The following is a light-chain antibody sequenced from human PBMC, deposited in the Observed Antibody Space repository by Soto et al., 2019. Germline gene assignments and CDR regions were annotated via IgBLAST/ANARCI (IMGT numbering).Light chain of an antibody. Sequence: DIVMTQSPVSLAVSLGERATINRKSSQTVFHSSNSKNYLAWFQQRPGQPPNLLIFWASTRESGVPDRFSGSGSGTDFTLTISSLQAEDVAVYYCQQYYGSPLTFGGGTKVDIK. CDR2: WAS. CDR3: QQYYGSPLT. V-gene: IGKV4-1*01. J-gene: IGKJ4*01. CDR1: QTVFHSSNSKNY.